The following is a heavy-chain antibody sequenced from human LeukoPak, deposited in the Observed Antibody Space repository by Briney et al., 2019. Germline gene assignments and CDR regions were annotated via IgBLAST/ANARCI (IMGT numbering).Heavy chain of an antibody. D-gene: IGHD4-23*01. Sequence: PGRSLRLSCAASGFTFSSYAMSWVRQAPGKGLEWVSAISGSGGSTYSADSVKGRFTISRDNSKNTLYLQMNSLRAEDTAVYYCAKDWNGDRSVVMSTFDYWGQGTLVTVSS. V-gene: IGHV3-23*01. CDR2: ISGSGGST. CDR3: AKDWNGDRSVVMSTFDY. CDR1: GFTFSSYA. J-gene: IGHJ4*02.